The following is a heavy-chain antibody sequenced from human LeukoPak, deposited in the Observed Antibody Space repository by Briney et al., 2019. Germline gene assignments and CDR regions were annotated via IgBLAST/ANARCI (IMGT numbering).Heavy chain of an antibody. CDR1: GCSISSGSYY. CDR2: IYTSGST. V-gene: IGHV4-61*02. Sequence: SETLSLACTASGCSISSGSYYWSWIRQPAGKGLEWIGRIYTSGSTSYNPSLRSRVTISLDTSNNQFSLKLRSVTAADTAVYYCARGHSIEPYYYDDHMDVWGKGTTVTVSS. CDR3: ARGHSIEPYYYDDHMDV. J-gene: IGHJ6*03. D-gene: IGHD4-11*01.